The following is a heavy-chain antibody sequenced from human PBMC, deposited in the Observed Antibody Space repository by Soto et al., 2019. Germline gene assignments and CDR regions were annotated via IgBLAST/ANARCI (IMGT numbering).Heavy chain of an antibody. Sequence: EVQLVESGGGLVKPGGSLRLSCAASGFTFSTYSMNWVRQAPGKRLEWVSSLSGSSIYIYYADSVKGRFTISRDNAKNSLYLQMNSLRVDDTAVYYCARDRIAALPDYWGPGTLVTVSS. D-gene: IGHD6-6*01. CDR3: ARDRIAALPDY. V-gene: IGHV3-21*01. J-gene: IGHJ4*02. CDR1: GFTFSTYS. CDR2: LSGSSIYI.